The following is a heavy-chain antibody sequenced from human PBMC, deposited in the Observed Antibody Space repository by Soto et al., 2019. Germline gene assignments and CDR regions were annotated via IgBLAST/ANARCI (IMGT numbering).Heavy chain of an antibody. CDR1: GGSISSSSYY. D-gene: IGHD5-12*01. CDR3: ARHYIGQGGYDPSPGVSDY. CDR2: IYYSGST. J-gene: IGHJ4*02. Sequence: SETLSLTCTVSGGSISSSSYYWGWIRQPPGKGLEWIGSIYYSGSTYYNPSLKSRVTISVDTSKNQFSLKLSSVTAADTAVYYCARHYIGQGGYDPSPGVSDYWGQGTLVTVCS. V-gene: IGHV4-39*01.